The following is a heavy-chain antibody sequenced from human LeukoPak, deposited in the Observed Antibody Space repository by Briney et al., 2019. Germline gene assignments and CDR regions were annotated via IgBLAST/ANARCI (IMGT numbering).Heavy chain of an antibody. CDR2: ISSSGSTI. CDR3: ARDLSMSKVSSWYENYFDY. V-gene: IGHV3-11*04. CDR1: GFTFSDYY. D-gene: IGHD6-13*01. J-gene: IGHJ4*02. Sequence: GGSLRLSCAASGFTFSDYYMSWIRQAPGKGLEWVSYISSSGSTIYYADSVKGRFTISRDNAKNSLYLQMNSLRAEDTAVYYCARDLSMSKVSSWYENYFDYXXQGTLVTVSS.